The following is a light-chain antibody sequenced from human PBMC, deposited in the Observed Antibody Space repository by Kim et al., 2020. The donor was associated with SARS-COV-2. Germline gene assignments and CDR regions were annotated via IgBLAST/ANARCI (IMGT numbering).Light chain of an antibody. CDR3: QVWDSSSDHWV. Sequence: AQGKTARITCGGNNSGRKSVHWYQQKPGQAPVLVIYYDSDRPSGIPERFSGYNSGNTATLTISRVEAGDEADYYCQVWDSSSDHWVFGGGTQLTVL. CDR2: YDS. V-gene: IGLV3-21*04. J-gene: IGLJ3*02. CDR1: NSGRKS.